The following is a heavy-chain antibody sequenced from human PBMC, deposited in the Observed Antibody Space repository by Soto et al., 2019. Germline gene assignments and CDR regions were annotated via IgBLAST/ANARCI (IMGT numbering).Heavy chain of an antibody. J-gene: IGHJ4*02. V-gene: IGHV3-23*01. CDR2: ISTSGGRP. Sequence: GGSLRLSCTASGITFSNYAMSWVRLAPRKGLEWVSTISTSGGRPYYADSVKGRFTISRDNSKNTLYLQMNSLRAEDTAVYYCAKDPDRYDYVWGTYRYIDHWGQGTLVTVSS. CDR1: GITFSNYA. CDR3: AKDPDRYDYVWGTYRYIDH. D-gene: IGHD3-16*02.